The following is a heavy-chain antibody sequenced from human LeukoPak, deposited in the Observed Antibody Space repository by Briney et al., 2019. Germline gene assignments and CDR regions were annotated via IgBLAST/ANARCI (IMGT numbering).Heavy chain of an antibody. CDR3: ARLYSSGFRYAFDI. CDR1: GGSISSYY. CDR2: IYYSGST. D-gene: IGHD5-18*01. Sequence: PSETLSLTCTVSGGSISSYYWSWIRQPPGKGLEWIGYIYYSGSTNYNPTLKSRVTISVDTSKNQFSLKLSSVTAADTAVYYCARLYSSGFRYAFDIWGQGTMVTVSS. J-gene: IGHJ3*02. V-gene: IGHV4-59*08.